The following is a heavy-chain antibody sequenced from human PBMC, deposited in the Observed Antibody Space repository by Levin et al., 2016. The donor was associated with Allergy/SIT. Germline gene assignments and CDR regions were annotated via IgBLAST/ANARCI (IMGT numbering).Heavy chain of an antibody. Sequence: ASVKVSCKASGYTFTSYGISWVRQAPGQGLEWMGWISAYNGNTNYAQKLQGRVTMTTDTSTSTAYMELRSLRSDDTAVYYCARDDRIPGARENRGKYYYYYGMDVWGQGTTVTVSS. J-gene: IGHJ6*02. D-gene: IGHD1/OR15-1a*01. CDR3: ARDDRIPGARENRGKYYYYYGMDV. V-gene: IGHV1-18*01. CDR2: ISAYNGNT. CDR1: GYTFTSYG.